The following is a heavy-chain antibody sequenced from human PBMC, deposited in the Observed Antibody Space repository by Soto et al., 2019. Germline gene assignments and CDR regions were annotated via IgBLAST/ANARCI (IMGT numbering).Heavy chain of an antibody. J-gene: IGHJ4*02. D-gene: IGHD5-12*01. Sequence: GGSLRLSCAASEFTFSSYAMSWVRQAPGKGLEWVSAISGSGGSTYYADSVKGRFTISRDNSKSTLHLQMNSLRVEDTALYYCARARVATITSFDYWGQGTLVTVS. CDR3: ARARVATITSFDY. CDR2: ISGSGGST. CDR1: EFTFSSYA. V-gene: IGHV3-23*01.